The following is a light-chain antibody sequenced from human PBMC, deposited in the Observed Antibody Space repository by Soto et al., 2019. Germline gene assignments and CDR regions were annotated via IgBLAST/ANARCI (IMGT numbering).Light chain of an antibody. V-gene: IGKV3-20*01. Sequence: EIVLTQSPGTLSLSPGERATLSCRASQSVTSSYLAWYQQKPGQAPRLLIYGASNRATGIPDRFSGSGSGTDFTLTVSRLEPEDFGVYYCQQYGRSSWTFGQGTKVEI. CDR3: QQYGRSSWT. J-gene: IGKJ1*01. CDR2: GAS. CDR1: QSVTSSY.